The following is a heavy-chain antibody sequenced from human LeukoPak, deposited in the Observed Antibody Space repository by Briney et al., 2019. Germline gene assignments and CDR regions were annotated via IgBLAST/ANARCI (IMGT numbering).Heavy chain of an antibody. D-gene: IGHD3-10*01. CDR1: GFTFSSYS. CDR3: ARESYYYGSGSYFGPRRDRGYYFDY. J-gene: IGHJ4*02. V-gene: IGHV3-30*03. Sequence: GGSLRLSCAASGFTFSSYSMNWVRQAPGKGLEWVAVISYDGSNKYYADSVKGRFTISRDNSKNTLYLQMNSLRAEDTAVYYCARESYYYGSGSYFGPRRDRGYYFDYWGQGTLVTVSS. CDR2: ISYDGSNK.